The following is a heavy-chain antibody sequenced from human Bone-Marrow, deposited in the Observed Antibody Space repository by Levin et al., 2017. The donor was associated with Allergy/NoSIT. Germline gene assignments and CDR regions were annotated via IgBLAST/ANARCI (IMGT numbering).Heavy chain of an antibody. CDR1: GYTFTSFA. D-gene: IGHD2-21*02. CDR3: ARGAYCGGDCYSPDY. V-gene: IGHV1-18*01. CDR2: ISAYDDDT. Sequence: ASVKVSCEASGYTFTSFAISWVRQAPGQGLEWMGWISAYDDDTNYAQNSQDRVTMTTDTSTNTAYMELRSLRSDDTAVYYCARGAYCGGDCYSPDYWGQGTLVTVSS. J-gene: IGHJ4*02.